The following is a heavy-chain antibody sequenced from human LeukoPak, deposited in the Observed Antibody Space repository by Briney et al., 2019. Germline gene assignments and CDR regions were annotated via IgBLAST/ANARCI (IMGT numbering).Heavy chain of an antibody. CDR3: AKGDCGRDCYYGINY. V-gene: IGHV3-23*01. CDR1: GFTFDSYV. Sequence: GGSLRLSCAASGFTFDSYVMHWVRQAPGKGLEWVSGISGRGGSTYYAVSVKGRFSISRDNSKNTVYLQMNSLRAEDTAVYYCAKGDCGRDCYYGINYWGQGSLVTVSS. J-gene: IGHJ4*02. CDR2: ISGRGGST. D-gene: IGHD2-21*02.